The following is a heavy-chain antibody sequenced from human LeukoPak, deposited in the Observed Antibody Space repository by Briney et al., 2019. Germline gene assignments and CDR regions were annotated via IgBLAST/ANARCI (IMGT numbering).Heavy chain of an antibody. D-gene: IGHD1-26*01. CDR2: ISSSSSYI. CDR1: GFTFSSYS. CDR3: AREKRVDGDRKWGAWFDP. Sequence: GGSLRLSCAASGFTFSSYSMNWVRQAPGKGLEWVSSISSSSSYIYYADSVKGRFTISRDNAKNSLYLQMNSLRAEDTAVYYCAREKRVDGDRKWGAWFDPWGQGTLVTVSS. V-gene: IGHV3-21*01. J-gene: IGHJ5*02.